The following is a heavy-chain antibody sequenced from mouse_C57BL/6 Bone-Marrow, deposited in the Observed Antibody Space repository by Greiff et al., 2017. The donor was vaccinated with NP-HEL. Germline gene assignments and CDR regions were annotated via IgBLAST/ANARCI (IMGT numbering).Heavy chain of an antibody. V-gene: IGHV2-5*01. J-gene: IGHJ4*01. CDR1: GFSLTSYG. D-gene: IGHD1-1*01. CDR3: AKKSHYYGSSYNYAMDY. Sequence: QVHVKQSGPGLVQPSQSLSITCTVSGFSLTSYGVHWVRQSPGKGLEWLGVIWRGGSTDYNAAFMSRLSITKDNSKSQVFFKMNSLQADDTAIYYCAKKSHYYGSSYNYAMDYWGQGTSVTVSS. CDR2: IWRGGST.